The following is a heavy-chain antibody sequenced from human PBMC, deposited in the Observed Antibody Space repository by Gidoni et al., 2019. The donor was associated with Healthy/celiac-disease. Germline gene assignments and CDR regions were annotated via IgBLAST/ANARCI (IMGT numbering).Heavy chain of an antibody. D-gene: IGHD2-21*02. CDR3: TTDWSHWGFNCGGDCYPDY. CDR2: IKSKTDGGTT. V-gene: IGHV3-15*01. Sequence: EVQLVESGGGLVKPGGSLRLSCAASGFTFSNAWMSWVRQAPGKGLEWVGRIKSKTDGGTTDYAAPVKGRFTISRDDSKNTLYLQMNSLKTEDTAVYYCTTDWSHWGFNCGGDCYPDYWGQGTLVTVSS. CDR1: GFTFSNAW. J-gene: IGHJ4*02.